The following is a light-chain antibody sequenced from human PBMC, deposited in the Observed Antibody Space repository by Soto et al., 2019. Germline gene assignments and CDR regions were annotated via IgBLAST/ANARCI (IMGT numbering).Light chain of an antibody. Sequence: VLTQPPSVSGAPGQRVTISCTGSSSNIGSGYDVHWYQQFPGTAPKLLIYGNNNRPSGVPDRFSGSKSGTSASLAITGLQAEDEADYYCQSYDNTLSSSEVVFGGGTKVTVL. V-gene: IGLV1-40*01. J-gene: IGLJ2*01. CDR3: QSYDNTLSSSEVV. CDR1: SSNIGSGYD. CDR2: GNN.